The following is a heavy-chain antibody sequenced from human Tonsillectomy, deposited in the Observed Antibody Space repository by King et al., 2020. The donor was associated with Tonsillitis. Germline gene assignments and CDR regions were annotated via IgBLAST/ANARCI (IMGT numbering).Heavy chain of an antibody. J-gene: IGHJ3*02. CDR3: ASGWAFHI. V-gene: IGHV6-1*01. CDR2: TYYRSKWYN. D-gene: IGHD2-15*01. CDR1: GDRGSSNSAA. Sequence: VQLQQSGPGLVKPSQTLSLTCAISGDRGSSNSAAWNWIRQSPSRVLEWLGRTYYRSKWYNDYAVSVRGRITINADTSKNQFSLQLNSVTPEDTAVYFCASGWAFHILGQGTMVTVSS.